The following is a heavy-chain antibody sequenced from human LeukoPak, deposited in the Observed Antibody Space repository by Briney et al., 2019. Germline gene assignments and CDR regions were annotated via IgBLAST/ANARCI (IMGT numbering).Heavy chain of an antibody. CDR1: GDSISSGSYY. V-gene: IGHV4-61*02. D-gene: IGHD6-6*01. CDR2: IYTSGST. Sequence: PSETLSLTCTVSGDSISSGSYYWNWIRQPAGKGLEWIGRIYTSGSTNYNPSLKSRVTISVDTSKNQFSLKLSSVTAADTAVYYCARQGIAARPYAFDIWGQGTMVTVSS. CDR3: ARQGIAARPYAFDI. J-gene: IGHJ3*02.